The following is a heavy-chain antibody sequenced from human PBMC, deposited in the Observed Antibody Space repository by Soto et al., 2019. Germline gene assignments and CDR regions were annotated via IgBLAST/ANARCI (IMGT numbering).Heavy chain of an antibody. D-gene: IGHD4-4*01. J-gene: IGHJ5*02. CDR1: GYSFTRHD. CDR2: MNPNSGNA. V-gene: IGHV1-8*01. Sequence: QVQLVQSGAEVRKPGASVRVSCKATGYSFTRHDINWLRQAAGQGLEWMGWMNPNSGNAVYAQKCQGRVTMTRITSITTAYIEVTSLKSEDTAVYFCARGSYNDYSHWFDPWGQGTLVTVSS. CDR3: ARGSYNDYSHWFDP.